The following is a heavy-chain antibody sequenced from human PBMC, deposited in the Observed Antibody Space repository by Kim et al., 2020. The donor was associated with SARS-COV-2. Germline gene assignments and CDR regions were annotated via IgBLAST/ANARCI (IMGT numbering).Heavy chain of an antibody. D-gene: IGHD1-26*01. CDR2: ISWNSGSI. CDR1: GFTFDDYA. Sequence: GGSLRLSCAASGFTFDDYAMHWVRQAPGKGLEWVSGISWNSGSIGYADSVKGRFTISRDNAKNSLYLQMNSLRAEDTALYYCAGGRGGQWAYDYWGQGTLVTVSS. V-gene: IGHV3-9*01. J-gene: IGHJ4*02. CDR3: AGGRGGQWAYDY.